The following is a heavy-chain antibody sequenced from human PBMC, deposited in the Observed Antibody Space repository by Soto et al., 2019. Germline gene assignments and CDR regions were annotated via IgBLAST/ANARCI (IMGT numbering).Heavy chain of an antibody. CDR3: ARLEYSSSTGEWYYYYGMDV. Sequence: EESLKISCKGSGYSFTSYWISWVRQMPGKGLEWMGRIDPSDSYTNYSPSFQGHVTISADKSISTAYLQWSSLKASDTAMYYCARLEYSSSTGEWYYYYGMDVWGQGTTVTVSS. J-gene: IGHJ6*02. CDR2: IDPSDSYT. CDR1: GYSFTSYW. D-gene: IGHD6-6*01. V-gene: IGHV5-10-1*01.